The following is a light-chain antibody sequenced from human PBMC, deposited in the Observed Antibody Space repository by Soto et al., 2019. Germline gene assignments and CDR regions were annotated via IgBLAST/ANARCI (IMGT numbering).Light chain of an antibody. V-gene: IGLV2-11*01. CDR1: SSDVCGYNY. CDR3: CSHAGSYTYV. CDR2: EAR. Sequence: QSALTQPRSVSGSPGQSVTISCTGTSSDVCGYNYVSWYQQHPGKAPKVIIYEARKRPSGGPDRFSGSKAGNTASLTISGLQPEDEADYYCCSHAGSYTYVFGTGTKVTVL. J-gene: IGLJ1*01.